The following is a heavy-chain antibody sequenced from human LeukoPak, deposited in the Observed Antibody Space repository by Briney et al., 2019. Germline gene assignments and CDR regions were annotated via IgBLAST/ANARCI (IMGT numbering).Heavy chain of an antibody. J-gene: IGHJ6*02. CDR1: GFTFSSYS. CDR3: ARELVVPAATLGDYYGMDV. V-gene: IGHV3-21*01. Sequence: GGSLRLSCAASGFTFSSYSMNWVRQAPGKGLEWVSSISSSSSYIYYADSVKGRFTISRDNAKNSLYQQMNSLRAEDTAVYYCARELVVPAATLGDYYGMDVWGQGTTVTVSS. D-gene: IGHD2-2*01. CDR2: ISSSSSYI.